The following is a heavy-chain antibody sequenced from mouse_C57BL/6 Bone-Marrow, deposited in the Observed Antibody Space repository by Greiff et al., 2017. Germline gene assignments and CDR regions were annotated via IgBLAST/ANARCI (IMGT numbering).Heavy chain of an antibody. Sequence: VQLQQSGPELVKPGASVKISCKASGYTFTDYYMNWVKQSHGKSLEWIGDINPNSGGTSYNQKFKGKATLTVDKSSSTAYMELRSLTSEDSAVYYCARGSNAMDYWGQGTSVTVSS. CDR1: GYTFTDYY. J-gene: IGHJ4*01. CDR2: INPNSGGT. CDR3: ARGSNAMDY. V-gene: IGHV1-26*01.